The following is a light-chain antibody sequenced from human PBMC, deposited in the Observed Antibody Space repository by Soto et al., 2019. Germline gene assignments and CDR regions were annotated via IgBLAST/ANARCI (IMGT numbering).Light chain of an antibody. CDR2: DAS. Sequence: DIQMTQSPSTLSASVGDRVTITCRASQSISNRLAWYHQKPGKTPNLLIYDASNLGSGVPSRFSGSGSGTEFTLTISSLQREDFATYFCQQSSNIPWTFGQGTKVEMK. J-gene: IGKJ1*01. CDR1: QSISNR. V-gene: IGKV1-5*01. CDR3: QQSSNIPWT.